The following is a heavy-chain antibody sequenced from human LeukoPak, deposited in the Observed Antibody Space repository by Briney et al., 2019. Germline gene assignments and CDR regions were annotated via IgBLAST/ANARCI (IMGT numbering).Heavy chain of an antibody. D-gene: IGHD3-10*01. CDR1: GFTFSNYA. V-gene: IGHV3-23*01. CDR2: ISDSISST. CDR3: AKGGHGRGWYFDL. Sequence: SGGSLRLSCAASGFTFSNYAISWVRQAPGKGLEWVSTISDSISSTYYADSVKGRFTISRDNSKNTLYLQMNSLRAEDTAVYYCAKGGHGRGWYFDLWGRGTLVTVSS. J-gene: IGHJ2*01.